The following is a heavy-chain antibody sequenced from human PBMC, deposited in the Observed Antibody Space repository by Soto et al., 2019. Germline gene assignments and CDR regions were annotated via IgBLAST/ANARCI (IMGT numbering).Heavy chain of an antibody. J-gene: IGHJ1*01. V-gene: IGHV3-53*04. Sequence: GGSLRLSCAASGFTVRSNYMSWVRQAPGKVLEWVSVIYSGGSTYYADSVKGRFTISRHNSKNTLYLQMNSLRAEDTAVYYCARGGGCSSTSYYTSDGNFQHWGQGT. CDR1: GFTVRSNY. CDR2: IYSGGST. D-gene: IGHD2-2*02. CDR3: ARGGGCSSTSYYTSDGNFQH.